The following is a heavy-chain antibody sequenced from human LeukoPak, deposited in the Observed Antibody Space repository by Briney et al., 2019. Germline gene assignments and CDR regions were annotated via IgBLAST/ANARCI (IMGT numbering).Heavy chain of an antibody. Sequence: PGGSLRLSCAASGFIFSNAWMSWVRQAPGKGLEWVGRIKSKTDGETTDYAAPVEGRFTISRDDSKNTLYLEMNSLKIEDTAVYYCRGGDYWGQGTLVTVSS. CDR1: GFIFSNAW. V-gene: IGHV3-15*01. D-gene: IGHD3-16*01. CDR2: IKSKTDGETT. CDR3: RGGDY. J-gene: IGHJ4*02.